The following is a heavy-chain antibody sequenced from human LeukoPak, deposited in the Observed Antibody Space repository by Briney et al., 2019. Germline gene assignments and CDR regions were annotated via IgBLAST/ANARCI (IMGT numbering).Heavy chain of an antibody. Sequence: PGGSLRLSCAASGFTFSSSTMNWVRQAPGKGLEWVSSISTSSTYIYYADSVKGRFTISRDNAKNSLYLQMNSLRAEDTAVYYRARDLNYHDSSGYYHWGQGTLVTVSS. CDR3: ARDLNYHDSSGYYH. J-gene: IGHJ5*02. CDR2: ISTSSTYI. CDR1: GFTFSSST. D-gene: IGHD3-22*01. V-gene: IGHV3-21*01.